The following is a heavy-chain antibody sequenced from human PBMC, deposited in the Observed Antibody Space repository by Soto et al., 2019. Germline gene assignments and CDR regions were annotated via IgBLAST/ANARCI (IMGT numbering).Heavy chain of an antibody. J-gene: IGHJ4*02. D-gene: IGHD3-9*01. CDR3: AKDVNYDILAGYYYY. Sequence: GGSLILSCAASGFTISSYGMSWVRQAPGKGLEWVSTIRGRGGTTYYADSVKGRFTISRDDSKNTLYLQMSSLRAGDTAVYFCAKDVNYDILAGYYYYWGQGTLVTVSS. CDR1: GFTISSYG. CDR2: IRGRGGTT. V-gene: IGHV3-23*01.